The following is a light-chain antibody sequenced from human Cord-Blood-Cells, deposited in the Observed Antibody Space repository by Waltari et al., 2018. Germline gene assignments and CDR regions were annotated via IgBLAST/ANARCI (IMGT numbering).Light chain of an antibody. V-gene: IGLV2-14*01. Sequence: QSALTQPASVSGSPGQSITISCTGTSSDVGGYNYVSWYQQHPGKAPILMIYDVSKRTSEVYNRVAGSKSGNTASLTISGLQAEDEADYYCSSYTSSSPVVFGGGTKLTVL. CDR2: DVS. CDR3: SSYTSSSPVV. CDR1: SSDVGGYNY. J-gene: IGLJ2*01.